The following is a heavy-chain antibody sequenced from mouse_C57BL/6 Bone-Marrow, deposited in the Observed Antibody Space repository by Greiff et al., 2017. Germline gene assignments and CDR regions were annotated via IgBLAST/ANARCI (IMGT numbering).Heavy chain of an antibody. CDR1: GYTFTNYW. CDR2: MHPKGGSP. CDR3: ARSYDYDDYTMDY. J-gene: IGHJ4*01. V-gene: IGHV1-64*01. Sequence: QVQLQQPGAELVKPGASVKLSCKASGYTFTNYWMHWVKQRPGQGLEWIGMMHPKGGSPDYNEKFQSEATLSVDKSSRTAYMELSSLTSEDSAVYYCARSYDYDDYTMDYWGQGTSVTVSS. D-gene: IGHD2-4*01.